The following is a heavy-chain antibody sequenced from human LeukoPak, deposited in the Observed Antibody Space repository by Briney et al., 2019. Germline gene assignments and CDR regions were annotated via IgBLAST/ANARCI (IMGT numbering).Heavy chain of an antibody. J-gene: IGHJ4*02. CDR3: ARGAYYYDSSGYFFDY. D-gene: IGHD3-22*01. CDR2: IWYDGSNK. CDR1: GFTFSSYG. Sequence: PGGSLRLSCAASGFTFSSYGMHWVRQAPGKGLEWVAVIWYDGSNKYYADPVKGRFTISRDNSKNTLHLQMNSLRAEDTAVYYCARGAYYYDSSGYFFDYWGQGTLVTVSS. V-gene: IGHV3-33*01.